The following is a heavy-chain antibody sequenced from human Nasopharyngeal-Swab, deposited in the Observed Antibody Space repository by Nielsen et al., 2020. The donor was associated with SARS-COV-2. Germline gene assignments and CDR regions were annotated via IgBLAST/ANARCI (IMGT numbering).Heavy chain of an antibody. CDR2: ISANNGNT. CDR1: GYTFINYG. J-gene: IGHJ4*02. CDR3: ARGAGYGDYYFDY. D-gene: IGHD4-17*01. V-gene: IGHV1-18*01. Sequence: ASVKVSCKASGYTFINYGLSWVRQAPGQGLEWVGWISANNGNTNYAQKFQGRVTMTTDTSTSTAYMELRSLRSDDTAVYYCARGAGYGDYYFDYWGQGTLVTVSS.